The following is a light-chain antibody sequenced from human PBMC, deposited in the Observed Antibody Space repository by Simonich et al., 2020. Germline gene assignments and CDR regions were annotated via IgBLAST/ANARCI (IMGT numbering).Light chain of an antibody. CDR3: QQYYSTPWT. Sequence: AIQLTQSPSSLSASVGDRVTITCRASQGISSALAWYQPKPGKAPKLLIYKASSLESGVPSRFSGSGSGTDFTLTISSLQAEDVAVYYCQQYYSTPWTFGQGTKVEIK. V-gene: IGKV1-13*02. J-gene: IGKJ1*01. CDR2: KAS. CDR1: QGISSA.